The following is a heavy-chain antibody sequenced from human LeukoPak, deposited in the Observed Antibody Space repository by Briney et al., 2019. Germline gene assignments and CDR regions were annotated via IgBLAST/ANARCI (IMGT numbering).Heavy chain of an antibody. J-gene: IGHJ4*02. CDR3: ATSLGSGSY. D-gene: IGHD1-26*01. CDR2: INHSGST. Sequence: SETLSLTCAVYGGSFSGYYWSWIRQPPGKGLEWTGEINHSGSTNYNPSLKSRVTISVDTSKNQFSLKLSSVTAADTAVYYCATSLGSGSYWGQGTLVTVSS. CDR1: GGSFSGYY. V-gene: IGHV4-34*01.